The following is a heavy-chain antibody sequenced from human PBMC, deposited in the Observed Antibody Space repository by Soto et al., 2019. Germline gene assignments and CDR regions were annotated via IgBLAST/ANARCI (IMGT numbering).Heavy chain of an antibody. CDR2: INWNSGSI. D-gene: IGHD6-13*01. J-gene: IGHJ1*01. Sequence: LRLSCAASGFTFDDYAMHWVRQVPGKGLEWVSGINWNSGSIGYGDSVKGRFAISRDNAKNSLHLQVNSLSAEDTAFYYCVKDESINWYSGHFRHWGQGTLVTVSS. CDR3: VKDESINWYSGHFRH. CDR1: GFTFDDYA. V-gene: IGHV3-9*01.